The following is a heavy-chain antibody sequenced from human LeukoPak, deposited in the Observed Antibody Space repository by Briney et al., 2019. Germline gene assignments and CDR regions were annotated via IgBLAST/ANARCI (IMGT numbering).Heavy chain of an antibody. CDR2: IIPIFGTA. CDR1: GGTFSSYA. V-gene: IGHV1-69*01. Sequence: SVKVSCKASGGTFSSYAISWVRQAPGQGLEWMGGIIPIFGTANYAQKFQGRVTITADESTSTAYMELSSLRSEDTAVYYCARASLSSSWYTPSEPYYYYYYGMDVWGKGTTITVSS. CDR3: ARASLSSSWYTPSEPYYYYYYGMDV. D-gene: IGHD6-13*01. J-gene: IGHJ6*04.